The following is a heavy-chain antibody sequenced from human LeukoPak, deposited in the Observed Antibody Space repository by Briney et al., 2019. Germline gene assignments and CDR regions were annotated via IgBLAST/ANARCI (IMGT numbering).Heavy chain of an antibody. D-gene: IGHD5-18*01. CDR3: ARAQGYSYGYNYFDS. J-gene: IGHJ4*02. CDR2: IKQDGSEK. CDR1: GFTFSSYW. Sequence: PGGSLRLSCAASGFTFSSYWMSWVRQAPGKGLEWVANIKQDGSEKYYVDSVKGRFTISRDNAKNSLYLQMNSLRAEDTAVYYCARAQGYSYGYNYFDSWGQGTLVTVSS. V-gene: IGHV3-7*01.